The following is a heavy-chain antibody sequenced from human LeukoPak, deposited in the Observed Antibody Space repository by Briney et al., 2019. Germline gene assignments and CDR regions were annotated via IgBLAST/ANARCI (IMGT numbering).Heavy chain of an antibody. V-gene: IGHV4-59*01. J-gene: IGHJ3*02. Sequence: PSETLSLTCNVSGDSISSYYWSWIRQPPGKGLEWIGYIYYSGSTNYNPSLKSRVTISVDTSKNQFSLKLSSVTAADTAVYYCTRELSYYGSGSADAFDIWGQGTMVTVSS. D-gene: IGHD3-10*01. CDR1: GDSISSYY. CDR3: TRELSYYGSGSADAFDI. CDR2: IYYSGST.